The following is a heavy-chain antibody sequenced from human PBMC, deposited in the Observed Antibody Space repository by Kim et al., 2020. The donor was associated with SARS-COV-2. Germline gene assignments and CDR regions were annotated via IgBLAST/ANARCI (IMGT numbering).Heavy chain of an antibody. D-gene: IGHD2-2*01. CDR2: IYYSGST. Sequence: SETLSLTCTVSGGSISSSSYYWGWIRQPPGKGLEWIGSIYYSGSTYYNPSLKSRVTISVDTSKNQFSLKLSSVTAADTAVYYCARHGLGYCSSTSFYADYFDSWGQVTLVTLSS. J-gene: IGHJ4*02. V-gene: IGHV4-39*01. CDR3: ARHGLGYCSSTSFYADYFDS. CDR1: GGSISSSSYY.